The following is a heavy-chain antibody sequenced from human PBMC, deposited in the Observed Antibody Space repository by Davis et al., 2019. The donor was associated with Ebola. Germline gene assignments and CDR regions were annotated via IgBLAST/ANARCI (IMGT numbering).Heavy chain of an antibody. J-gene: IGHJ3*02. CDR2: ITNSGMYI. CDR1: GFTFSTYT. D-gene: IGHD6-19*01. Sequence: GESLKISCAASGFTFSTYTMNWVRVRQAPMKGLEWVSSITNSGMYIYYADSLRGRFTVSRDNAKNSLSLQMNSLRAEDTAVYYCAGGESGWDASDIWGRGTMVTVSS. V-gene: IGHV3-21*01. CDR3: AGGESGWDASDI.